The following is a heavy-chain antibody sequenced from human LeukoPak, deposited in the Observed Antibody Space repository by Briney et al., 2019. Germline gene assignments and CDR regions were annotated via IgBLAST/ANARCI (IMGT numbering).Heavy chain of an antibody. J-gene: IGHJ3*02. CDR1: GFTFSRYW. V-gene: IGHV3-7*01. CDR3: ARYYYDDSGYSEDAFDI. Sequence: GGSLRLSCAASGFTFSRYWMTWVRQAPGKGLEWVANIEEDGSEKYHVDSVKGRFTISRDNAKNSLYLQMNSLRVEDTAVYYCARYYYDDSGYSEDAFDIWGQGTMVTVSS. CDR2: IEEDGSEK. D-gene: IGHD3-22*01.